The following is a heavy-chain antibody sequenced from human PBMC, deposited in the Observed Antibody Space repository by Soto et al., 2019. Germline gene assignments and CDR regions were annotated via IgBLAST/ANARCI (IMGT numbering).Heavy chain of an antibody. J-gene: IGHJ6*02. CDR1: GFTFSSYA. D-gene: IGHD4-17*01. CDR3: AKTSVTTNYYYYGLDV. CDR2: ISSSGGST. Sequence: GGSLRLSCAASGFTFSSYAMSWVRQAPGKGLEWVSSISSSGGSTSYADSGKGRFTISRDNSKNTLDLQMNSLRAEDTAIYYCAKTSVTTNYYYYGLDVWGQGTTVTVSS. V-gene: IGHV3-23*01.